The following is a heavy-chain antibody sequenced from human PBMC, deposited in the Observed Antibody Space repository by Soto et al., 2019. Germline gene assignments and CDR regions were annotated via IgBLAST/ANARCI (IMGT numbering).Heavy chain of an antibody. J-gene: IGHJ6*02. CDR1: GDSVSSNSAA. CDR3: ARDRLAVAGNYYYYYYGMDV. V-gene: IGHV6-1*01. CDR2: TYYRSKWYN. D-gene: IGHD6-19*01. Sequence: SQTLSLTCVISGDSVSSNSAAWNWIRQSPSRGLEWLGRTYYRSKWYNDYAVSVKSRITINPDTSKNQFSLQLNSVTPEDTAVYYCARDRLAVAGNYYYYYYGMDVWGQGTTVTVSS.